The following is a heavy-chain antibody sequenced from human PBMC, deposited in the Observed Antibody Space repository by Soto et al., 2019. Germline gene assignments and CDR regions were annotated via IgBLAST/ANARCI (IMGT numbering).Heavy chain of an antibody. D-gene: IGHD3-3*01. CDR3: AKVNGITILGGGVKRGMDV. CDR1: GFALRRYL. V-gene: IGHV3-23*01. CDR2: ISGSGGST. J-gene: IGHJ6*02. Sequence: GSLSLSWTASGFALRRYLRYWVRPAQGKGLEWVSAISGSGGSTYYADSVKGRFTISRDNSKNTLYLQMNSLRAEDTAVYYCAKVNGITILGGGVKRGMDVCGQATTVTVS.